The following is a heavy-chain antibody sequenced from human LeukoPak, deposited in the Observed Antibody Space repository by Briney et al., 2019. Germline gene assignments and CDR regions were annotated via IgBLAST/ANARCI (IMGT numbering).Heavy chain of an antibody. Sequence: SETLSLTCTVSGGSISSYYWSWIRQPAGKGLEWIGRIYTSGSTNYNPSLKSRVTISIDTSKNQFSLKLSSVTAADTAVYYCARRLRLRRWAFDIWGQGTMVTVSS. D-gene: IGHD5-24*01. CDR2: IYTSGST. CDR1: GGSISSYY. CDR3: ARRLRLRRWAFDI. J-gene: IGHJ3*02. V-gene: IGHV4-4*07.